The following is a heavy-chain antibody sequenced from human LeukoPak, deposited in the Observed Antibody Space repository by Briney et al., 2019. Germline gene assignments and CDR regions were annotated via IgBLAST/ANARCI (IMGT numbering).Heavy chain of an antibody. CDR1: GYTLTELS. V-gene: IGHV1-24*01. J-gene: IGHJ6*02. CDR3: APGIAAAGNYYYYGMDV. Sequence: ASVKVSCKVSGYTLTELSMHWVRQAPGKGLEWMGGFDPEDGETIYAQKFQGRVTMTEDTSTDTAYMELSSLRSEDTAVYYCAPGIAAAGNYYYYGMDVWGQGTTVTVS. CDR2: FDPEDGET. D-gene: IGHD6-13*01.